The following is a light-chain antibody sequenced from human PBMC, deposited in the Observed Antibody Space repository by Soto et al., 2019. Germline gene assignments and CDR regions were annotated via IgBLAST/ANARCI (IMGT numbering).Light chain of an antibody. CDR3: SSYAGSNNFV. CDR1: SSDVGGYNY. CDR2: EVS. Sequence: QSALTQPPSASGSPGQPVTISCTGTSSDVGGYNYVSWYQQHPGKAPKLMIFEVSKRPSGVPDRFSGSKSGNTASLTVSGLQAEAEADYYCSSYAGSNNFVLGAGTKLTVL. V-gene: IGLV2-8*01. J-gene: IGLJ1*01.